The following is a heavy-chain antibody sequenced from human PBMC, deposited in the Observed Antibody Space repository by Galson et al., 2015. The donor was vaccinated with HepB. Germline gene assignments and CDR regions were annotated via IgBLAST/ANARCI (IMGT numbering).Heavy chain of an antibody. V-gene: IGHV3-23*01. J-gene: IGHJ4*02. CDR3: AKREIVGTTYFDY. CDR1: GFTFSNYA. D-gene: IGHD1-26*01. CDR2: LSGSGGRT. Sequence: SLRLSCAASGFTFSNYAMSWVRQAPGKGLEWVSALSGSGGRTYYADSVEGRFTISRDNSKNTLYLQMNSLRAEDTAVYFCAKREIVGTTYFDYWGQGTLVTVSS.